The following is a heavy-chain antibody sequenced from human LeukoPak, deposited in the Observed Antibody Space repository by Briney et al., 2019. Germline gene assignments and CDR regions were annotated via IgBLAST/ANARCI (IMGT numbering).Heavy chain of an antibody. CDR1: GFTFSSYA. D-gene: IGHD5-18*01. Sequence: GRSLRLSCAASGFTFSSYAMHWVRQAPGKGLEWVAVTSYDGSNKYYADSVKGRFTISRDNSKNTLYLQMNSLRAEDTAVYNCARESGYSYGYLYYYYGMDVWGQGTTVTVSS. CDR3: ARESGYSYGYLYYYYGMDV. J-gene: IGHJ6*02. CDR2: TSYDGSNK. V-gene: IGHV3-30*04.